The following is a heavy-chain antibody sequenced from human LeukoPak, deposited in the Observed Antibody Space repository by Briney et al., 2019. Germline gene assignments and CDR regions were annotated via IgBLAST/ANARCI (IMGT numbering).Heavy chain of an antibody. D-gene: IGHD3-10*01. V-gene: IGHV1-69*05. CDR2: IIPIFGTA. Sequence: GSSVKVSCKASGGTFSSYAISWVRQAPGQGLEWMGGIIPIFGTANYAQKFQGRITMTRDTSTSTVYMELSSLRSEDTAVYYCAREPAGTGYFDYWGQGTLVTVSS. CDR1: GGTFSSYA. J-gene: IGHJ4*02. CDR3: AREPAGTGYFDY.